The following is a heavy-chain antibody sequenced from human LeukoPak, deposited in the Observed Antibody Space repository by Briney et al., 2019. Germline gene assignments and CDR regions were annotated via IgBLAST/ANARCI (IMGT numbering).Heavy chain of an antibody. CDR3: AVARGLTDPLDF. J-gene: IGHJ4*02. V-gene: IGHV1-58*01. CDR2: IVVGSGYT. Sequence: SVKVSCTASRFTFSSPTVQWVRRARGQRLEWIGWIVVGSGYTNYAQKFQERVTFTGDMSTGTVYMELSSLRSEDTAVYYCAVARGLTDPLDFWGQGTLVTVSS. D-gene: IGHD3-10*01. CDR1: RFTFSSPT.